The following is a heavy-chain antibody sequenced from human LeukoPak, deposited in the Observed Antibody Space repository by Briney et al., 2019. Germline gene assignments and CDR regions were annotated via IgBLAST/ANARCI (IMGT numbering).Heavy chain of an antibody. Sequence: ASVKVSCKASGYTFTGYYMHWVRQAPGQGLEWMGWINPNSGGTNYVQKFQGRVTMTRDTSISTAYMELSRLRSDDTAVYYCARVRVPAAIITGFDAFDIWGQGTMVTVSS. CDR1: GYTFTGYY. D-gene: IGHD2-2*02. CDR2: INPNSGGT. V-gene: IGHV1-2*02. J-gene: IGHJ3*02. CDR3: ARVRVPAAIITGFDAFDI.